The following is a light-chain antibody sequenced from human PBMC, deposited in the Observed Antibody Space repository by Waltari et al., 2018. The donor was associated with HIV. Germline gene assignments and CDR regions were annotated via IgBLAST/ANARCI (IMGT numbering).Light chain of an antibody. J-gene: IGLJ2*01. CDR2: LYN. CDR3: QSYDMTFPNWGR. Sequence: SGLTQPPSVSGAPVQRGTISCTGSSSNIGAHYAVNWSQHLPGTAPKLLIDLYNRRPAGVPERCSGAKSGFSASLAITVLRADDEADYYCQSYDMTFPNWGRFGGGTKLTVL. V-gene: IGLV1-40*01. CDR1: SSNIGAHYA.